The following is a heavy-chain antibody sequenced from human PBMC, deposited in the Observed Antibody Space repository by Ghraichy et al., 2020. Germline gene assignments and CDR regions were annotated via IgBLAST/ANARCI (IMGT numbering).Heavy chain of an antibody. CDR1: GFTFSSYS. J-gene: IGHJ3*02. CDR2: ITSSSSYI. Sequence: GGSLRLSCAASGFTFSSYSMNWVRQAPGKGLEWVSSITSSSSYIYYADSVKGRFTISRDNAKNSLYLQMNSLRADDTAVYYCASHSGSYGAFDIWGQGTLVTVSS. D-gene: IGHD1-26*01. V-gene: IGHV3-21*01. CDR3: ASHSGSYGAFDI.